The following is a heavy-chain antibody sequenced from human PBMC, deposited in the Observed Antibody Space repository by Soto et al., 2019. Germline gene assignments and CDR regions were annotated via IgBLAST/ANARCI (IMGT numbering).Heavy chain of an antibody. CDR1: GFTFRISL. CDR3: VRVGRLGGY. D-gene: IGHD3-16*01. Sequence: PGGSLRLSCAASGFTFRISLMSWVRQAPGKGLEWVANIGPNGGAKHYVDSVKGRFTISRDNAKNSLFLQMNSLKAEDTAVYYCVRVGRLGGYWGQGTLVTVSS. J-gene: IGHJ4*02. V-gene: IGHV3-7*03. CDR2: IGPNGGAK.